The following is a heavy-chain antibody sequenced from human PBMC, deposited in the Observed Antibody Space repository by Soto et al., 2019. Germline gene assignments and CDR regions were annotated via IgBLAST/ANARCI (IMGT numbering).Heavy chain of an antibody. Sequence: SVKVSCKASGGTFSSYAISWVRQAPGQGLEWMGGIIPIFGTANYAQKFQGRVTITADESTSTAYMELSSLRSEDTAVYYCARGISYSGSYRTSRDYGMDVWGQGTTVTVSS. CDR2: IIPIFGTA. J-gene: IGHJ6*02. D-gene: IGHD1-26*01. V-gene: IGHV1-69*13. CDR3: ARGISYSGSYRTSRDYGMDV. CDR1: GGTFSSYA.